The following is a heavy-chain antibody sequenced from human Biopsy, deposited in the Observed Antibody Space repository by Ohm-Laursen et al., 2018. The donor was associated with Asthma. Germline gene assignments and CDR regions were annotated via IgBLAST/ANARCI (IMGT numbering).Heavy chain of an antibody. CDR2: ISVYNGNT. D-gene: IGHD3-10*01. Sequence: ASVKVSCKSSGYTFNSAGITWVRQAPGQGLEWMGWISVYNGNTKVAQKLQDRVTMITDTSTSTAYMELRSLRSDDTAVYFCARAVDYSHYYGIDVWGQGTTVTVS. CDR1: GYTFNSAG. CDR3: ARAVDYSHYYGIDV. V-gene: IGHV1-18*01. J-gene: IGHJ6*02.